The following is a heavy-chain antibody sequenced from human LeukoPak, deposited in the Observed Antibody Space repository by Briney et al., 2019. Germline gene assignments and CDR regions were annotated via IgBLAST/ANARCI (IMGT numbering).Heavy chain of an antibody. CDR2: IYRGGST. V-gene: IGHV3-53*01. Sequence: GGSLRLSCAASGFTVSSNYMSWVRQAPGKGLEWVSVIYRGGSTHYAGFVEGRFTISRDKSKHTVYLQLNSLRAEDTAVYYCARSPDYGDPYWYFDLWGRGTLVTVSS. CDR3: ARSPDYGDPYWYFDL. CDR1: GFTVSSNY. J-gene: IGHJ2*01. D-gene: IGHD4-17*01.